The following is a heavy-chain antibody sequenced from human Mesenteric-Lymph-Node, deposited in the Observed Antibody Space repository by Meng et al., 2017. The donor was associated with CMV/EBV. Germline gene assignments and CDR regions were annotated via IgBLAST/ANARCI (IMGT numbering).Heavy chain of an antibody. CDR2: IYSGGST. CDR3: ARDRVYDFWSGYYYYGMDV. D-gene: IGHD3-3*01. J-gene: IGHJ6*02. V-gene: IGHV3-66*02. CDR1: GFTVRSNY. Sequence: LSLTCAASGFTVRSNYMSWVRQAPGKGLEGVSIIYSGGSTYYADSVKGRFTISRDNSKNTLYLQMNSLRAEDTAVYYCARDRVYDFWSGYYYYGMDVWGQGTTVTVSS.